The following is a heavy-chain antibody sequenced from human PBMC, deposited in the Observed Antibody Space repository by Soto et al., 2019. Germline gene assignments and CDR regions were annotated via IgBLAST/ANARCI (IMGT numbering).Heavy chain of an antibody. CDR3: AKDLEQQLAYYFDY. V-gene: IGHV4-61*01. CDR2: VYYTGST. J-gene: IGHJ4*02. Sequence: PSETLSLTCTVSGGSVSSASYYWSWIRQPPGKGLEWIGYVYYTGSTNYNPSLKSRVTIPVDTSKNQFSLKLTSVTAADTAMYYCAKDLEQQLAYYFDYWGQGTLVTVSS. CDR1: GGSVSSASYY. D-gene: IGHD6-13*01.